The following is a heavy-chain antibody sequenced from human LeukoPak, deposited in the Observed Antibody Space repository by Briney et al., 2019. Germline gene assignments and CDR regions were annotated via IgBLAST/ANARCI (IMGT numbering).Heavy chain of an antibody. V-gene: IGHV3-21*01. D-gene: IGHD1-26*01. CDR2: ISSSSSYI. CDR1: GFTFSDYT. J-gene: IGHJ4*02. Sequence: GGSLRLSCAASGFTFSDYTMNWVRQAPGKGLEWVSSISSSSSYIYYADSVKGRFTISRDNAKNSLYLQMNSLRAEDTAVYYCARIERSGSYCFDYWGQGTLVTVSS. CDR3: ARIERSGSYCFDY.